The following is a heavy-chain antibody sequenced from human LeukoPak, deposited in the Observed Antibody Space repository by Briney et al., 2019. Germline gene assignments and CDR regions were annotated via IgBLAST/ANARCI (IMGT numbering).Heavy chain of an antibody. V-gene: IGHV1-8*01. Sequence: GASVKVSCKASGYTFNSYDINWVRQATGQGLEWMGWMNPNSGNTGYAQKFQGRVTMTRNTSISTAYMELSSLRSEDTAVYYCARGPRGFDWFGYWGQGTLVTVSS. CDR3: ARGPRGFDWFGY. J-gene: IGHJ4*02. D-gene: IGHD3-9*01. CDR2: MNPNSGNT. CDR1: GYTFNSYD.